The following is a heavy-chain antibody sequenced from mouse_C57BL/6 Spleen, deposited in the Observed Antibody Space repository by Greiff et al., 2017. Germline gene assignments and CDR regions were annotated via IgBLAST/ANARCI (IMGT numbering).Heavy chain of an antibody. V-gene: IGHV1-64*01. CDR3: ARYYYGSSLWYFDV. CDR1: GYTFTSYW. CDR2: LHPNSGST. Sequence: VQLQQPGAELVKPGASVKLSCKASGYTFTSYWMHWVKQRPGQGLEWIGMLHPNSGSTNYNEKFKSKATLTVDKSSSTAYMQLSSLTSEDSAVYYCARYYYGSSLWYFDVWGTGTTVTVSS. J-gene: IGHJ1*03. D-gene: IGHD1-1*01.